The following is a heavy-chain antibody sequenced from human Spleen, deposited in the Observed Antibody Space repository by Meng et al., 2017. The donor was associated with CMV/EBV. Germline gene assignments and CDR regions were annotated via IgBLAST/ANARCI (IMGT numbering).Heavy chain of an antibody. Sequence: ASVKVSCKASGYTFTSYYMHWVRQAPGQGLEWMGWITTYNGNTNYAQKLQGRVTLTTDTSTSTADMELRSLRSDDTAVYYCARVATPYYYYGLDVWGQGTTVTVSS. J-gene: IGHJ6*02. CDR1: GYTFTSYY. D-gene: IGHD5-24*01. CDR2: ITTYNGNT. V-gene: IGHV1-18*04. CDR3: ARVATPYYYYGLDV.